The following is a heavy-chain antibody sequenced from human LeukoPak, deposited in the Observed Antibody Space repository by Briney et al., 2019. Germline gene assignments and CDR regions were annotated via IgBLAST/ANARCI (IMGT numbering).Heavy chain of an antibody. Sequence: GGSLRLSCAASGFTFSSYTMNWVRQAPGKGLEWVSSISSSSSYIYYADSVKGRFTISRDNARTSLYLQLNSLRAEDTAVYFCARGESWAFDYWGQGTLVTVSS. V-gene: IGHV3-21*04. CDR3: ARGESWAFDY. CDR2: ISSSSSYI. CDR1: GFTFSSYT. J-gene: IGHJ4*02. D-gene: IGHD3-10*01.